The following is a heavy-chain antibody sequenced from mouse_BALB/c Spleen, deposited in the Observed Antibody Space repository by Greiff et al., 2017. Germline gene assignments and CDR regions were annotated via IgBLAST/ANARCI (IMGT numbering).Heavy chain of an antibody. D-gene: IGHD1-1*01. CDR3: ARWTVVAPYAMDD. J-gene: IGHJ4*01. CDR1: GYNFTSYW. V-gene: IGHV1-55*01. Sequence: VQLQQPGAELVKPGTSVKLSCKASGYNFTSYWINWVKLRPGQGLEWIGDIYPGSGSTNYNEKFKSKATLTVDTSSSTAYMQLSSLASEDSALYYCARWTVVAPYAMDDWGQGTSVTVSS. CDR2: IYPGSGST.